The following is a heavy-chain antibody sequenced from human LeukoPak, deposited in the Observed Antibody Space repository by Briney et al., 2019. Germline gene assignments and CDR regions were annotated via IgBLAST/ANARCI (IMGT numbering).Heavy chain of an antibody. V-gene: IGHV4-39*07. CDR2: IYYSGST. CDR3: ASIKVAGEDY. D-gene: IGHD1-14*01. CDR1: GGSISSSSYY. Sequence: TSETLSLTCTVSGGSISSSSYYWVWIRQPPGKGLEWIGSIYYSGSTYYNPSLKSRVTISVDTSKNQFSLKLSSVTAADTAVYYCASIKVAGEDYWGQGTLVTVSS. J-gene: IGHJ4*02.